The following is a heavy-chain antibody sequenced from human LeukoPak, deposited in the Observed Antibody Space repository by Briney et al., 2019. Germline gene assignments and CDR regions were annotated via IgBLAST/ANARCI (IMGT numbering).Heavy chain of an antibody. CDR2: LSGSGGSR. V-gene: IGHV3-23*01. CDR3: AKGLLRGLRADP. Sequence: GGSLRLSCAASGFTFSTYTMSWVRQAPGKGLEWVSTLSGSGGSRYTADSVKGRFTISRDNPKNTLYLQMNSLRAEDTAVYYCAKGLLRGLRADPWGQGTLVTVSS. J-gene: IGHJ5*02. D-gene: IGHD4-23*01. CDR1: GFTFSTYT.